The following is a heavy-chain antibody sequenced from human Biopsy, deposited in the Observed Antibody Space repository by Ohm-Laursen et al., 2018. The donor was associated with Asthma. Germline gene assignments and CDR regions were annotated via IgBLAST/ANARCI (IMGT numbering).Heavy chain of an antibody. D-gene: IGHD2/OR15-2a*01. CDR1: GFTFGDYC. V-gene: IGHV3-7*01. Sequence: SLRLSCAASGFTFGDYCMSWVRQVQGQGQEWVGNIKHDGSEKNHEDSLKGRFTITRDNAKNVLFLQMNSLRAEDKAVYYCARTFRFRSPYHAEHSQLWGQGTLVTVSS. CDR3: ARTFRFRSPYHAEHSQL. CDR2: IKHDGSEK. J-gene: IGHJ1*01.